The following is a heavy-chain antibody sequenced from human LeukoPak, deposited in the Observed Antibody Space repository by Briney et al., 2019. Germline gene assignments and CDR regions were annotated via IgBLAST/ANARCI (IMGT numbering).Heavy chain of an antibody. J-gene: IGHJ6*02. V-gene: IGHV4-59*08. CDR2: IYYSGST. D-gene: IGHD3-10*01. Sequence: KPSETLSLTCTVSGGSISSYYWSWIRQPPGKGLEWIGYIYYSGSTNYNPSLKSRVTISIDTSKNQFSLNLSSVTAADTAVYYCARHLPINRGGYYGMDVWGQGTTVTVSS. CDR1: GGSISSYY. CDR3: ARHLPINRGGYYGMDV.